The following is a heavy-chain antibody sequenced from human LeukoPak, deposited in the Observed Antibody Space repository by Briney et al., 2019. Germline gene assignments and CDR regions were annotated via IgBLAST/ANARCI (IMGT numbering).Heavy chain of an antibody. CDR2: IYTSGST. Sequence: SETLSLTCTVSGGPISSYYWSWIRQPAGKGLEWIGRIYTSGSTNYNPSLKSRVTISVDKSKNQFSLKLSSVTAADTAVYYCAREEWELLKEGWFDPWGQGTLVTVSS. CDR1: GGPISSYY. V-gene: IGHV4-4*07. J-gene: IGHJ5*02. D-gene: IGHD1-26*01. CDR3: AREEWELLKEGWFDP.